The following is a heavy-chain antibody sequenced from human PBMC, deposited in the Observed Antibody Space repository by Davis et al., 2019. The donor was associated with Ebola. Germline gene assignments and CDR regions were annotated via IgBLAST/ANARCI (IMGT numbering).Heavy chain of an antibody. CDR1: GYTFTSYG. V-gene: IGHV1-2*06. CDR3: AREGWTTGVDY. D-gene: IGHD1-1*01. J-gene: IGHJ4*02. Sequence: AASVKVSCKASGYTFTSYGITWVRQAPGQGLEWMGRFNPNSGGTNFEQKFQDRFTMTWDTSVNTAYMELGRLRSDDTAIYYCAREGWTTGVDYWGRGTLVTVSS. CDR2: FNPNSGGT.